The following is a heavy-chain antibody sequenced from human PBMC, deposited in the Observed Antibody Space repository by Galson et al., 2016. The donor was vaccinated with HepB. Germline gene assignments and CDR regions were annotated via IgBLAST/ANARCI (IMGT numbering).Heavy chain of an antibody. V-gene: IGHV3-21*01. CDR3: ARDRTLAPGDAFDI. CDR1: GFTFSSYT. CDR2: ISSYGTYI. Sequence: SLRLSCAASGFTFSSYTMNWVRQAPGKGLEWVSSISSYGTYIFYAVSLRGRFTISRDDAKNSLYLQMNSLRAEDTAVYYCARDRTLAPGDAFDIWGQGTMVTVSS. D-gene: IGHD2-2*01. J-gene: IGHJ3*02.